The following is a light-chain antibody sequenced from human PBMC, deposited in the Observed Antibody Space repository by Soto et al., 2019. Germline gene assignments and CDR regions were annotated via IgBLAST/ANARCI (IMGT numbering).Light chain of an antibody. J-gene: IGLJ3*02. CDR3: SSYAGGNNWV. V-gene: IGLV2-8*01. Sequence: QSVLTQPPSASGSPGQSLTISCIGTSSDVGAHNYVSWYQQNPGKAPKLMLYDVNKRPSGVPDRFSGSKSGNTASLTVSGLQAEDEADYYCSSYAGGNNWVFGGGTKLTVL. CDR2: DVN. CDR1: SSDVGAHNY.